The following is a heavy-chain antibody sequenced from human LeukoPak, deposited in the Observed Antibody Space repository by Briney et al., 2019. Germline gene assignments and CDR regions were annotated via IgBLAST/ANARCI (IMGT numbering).Heavy chain of an antibody. CDR3: ASYYYDSSGLDY. D-gene: IGHD3-22*01. V-gene: IGHV4-39*07. CDR2: INHSGST. J-gene: IGHJ4*02. CDR1: GGSISSGSYY. Sequence: SETLSLTCTVSGGSISSGSYYWGWIREPRGKGLEWIGEINHSGSTNYNPSLKSRVTISVDTSKNQFSLKLSSVTAADTAVYYCASYYYDSSGLDYWGQGTLVTVSS.